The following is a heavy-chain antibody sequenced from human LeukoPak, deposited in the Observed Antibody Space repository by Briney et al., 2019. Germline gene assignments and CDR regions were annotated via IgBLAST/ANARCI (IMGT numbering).Heavy chain of an antibody. CDR3: TTIPQYYDILTGYYIEDY. CDR1: GGSISSYY. CDR2: IYYSGST. V-gene: IGHV4-59*08. Sequence: SETLSLTCTVSGGSISSYYWSWIRQPPGKGLEWIGYIYYSGSTNYNPSLKSRVTISVDTSKNQFSLKLSSVTAADPAVYYCTTIPQYYDILTGYYIEDYWGQGSLVTVSS. D-gene: IGHD3-9*01. J-gene: IGHJ4*02.